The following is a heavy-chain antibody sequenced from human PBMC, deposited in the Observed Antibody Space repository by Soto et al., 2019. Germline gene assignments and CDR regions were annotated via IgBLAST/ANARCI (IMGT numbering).Heavy chain of an antibody. CDR1: GGTFSTYS. CDR2: IIPIIGQV. D-gene: IGHD2-15*01. Sequence: QVQLVQSGAEVKKPGSSVKVSCKATGGTFSTYSLNWVRQAPGQGLEWMGRIIPIIGQVHYAQKFQGRVTLTADKSTGTAYMELSSLRSEDTAFYYCARDRLGGNNPCDYWAQGTLVTVSS. V-gene: IGHV1-69*04. CDR3: ARDRLGGNNPCDY. J-gene: IGHJ4*02.